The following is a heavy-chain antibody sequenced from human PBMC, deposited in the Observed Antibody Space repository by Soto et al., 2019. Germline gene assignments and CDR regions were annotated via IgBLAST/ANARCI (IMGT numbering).Heavy chain of an antibody. CDR2: ISAYNGNT. J-gene: IGHJ6*02. V-gene: IGHV1-18*04. CDR3: ARYFDWLVGYYYYGMDV. CDR1: GYTFTSYG. Sequence: ASVKVSCKASGYTFTSYGISWVRQAPGQGLEWMGWISAYNGNTNYAQKLQGRVTMTTDTSTSTAYMELRSLRSDGTAVYYCARYFDWLVGYYYYGMDVWGQGTTVTVSS. D-gene: IGHD3-9*01.